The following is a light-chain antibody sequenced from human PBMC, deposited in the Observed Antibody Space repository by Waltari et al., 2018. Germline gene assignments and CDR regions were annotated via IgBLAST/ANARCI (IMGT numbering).Light chain of an antibody. J-gene: IGLJ2*01. CDR3: ATWDNSLRNVV. V-gene: IGLV1-51*01. CDR2: ENN. CDR1: TSNIGNYY. Sequence: QSVLTQPPSVSAAPGQKVTISCSGSTSNIGNYYVSWYHQVPGEAPKPLILENNKRPSRIPDRFAASKSGTSATLGITGRQTGDEADYYCATWDNSLRNVVFGGGTKLTVL.